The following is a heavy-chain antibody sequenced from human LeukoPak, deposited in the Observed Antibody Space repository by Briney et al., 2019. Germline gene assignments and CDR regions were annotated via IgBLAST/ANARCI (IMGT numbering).Heavy chain of an antibody. CDR2: ISSSSSYI. D-gene: IGHD3-9*01. J-gene: IGHJ4*02. Sequence: GGSLRLSCAASGFTFSSYFMIWVRQAPGKGLEWVSSISSSSSYIYYADSVKGRFTISRDNAKNSLYLQMNSLRAADTAVYYCVRERTYYDILSLYWGQGTLVTVSS. CDR1: GFTFSSYF. V-gene: IGHV3-21*06. CDR3: VRERTYYDILSLY.